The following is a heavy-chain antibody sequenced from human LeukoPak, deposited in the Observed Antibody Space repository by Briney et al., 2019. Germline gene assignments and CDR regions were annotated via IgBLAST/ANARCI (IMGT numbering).Heavy chain of an antibody. CDR1: GFTFDGYA. J-gene: IGHJ4*02. CDR2: INWNSDSI. CDR3: AINGGGDSGYGNFDY. V-gene: IGHV3-9*01. Sequence: GRSLRLSCAVSGFTFDGYAMHWVRQVPGKGLEWVSGINWNSDSIGYADSVKGRFTTSRDNAKNSLYLQMNSLRAEDTAFYYCAINGGGDSGYGNFDYWGQGTLVTVSS. D-gene: IGHD5-12*01.